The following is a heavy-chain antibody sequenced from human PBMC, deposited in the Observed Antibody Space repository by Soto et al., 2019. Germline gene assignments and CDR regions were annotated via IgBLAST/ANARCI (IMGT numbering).Heavy chain of an antibody. D-gene: IGHD3-9*01. CDR1: GFTFSSYA. V-gene: IGHV3-30-3*01. CDR2: ISYDGSNK. Sequence: GVPLRLSCAASGFTFSSYAMPWIGQARGNGLEWLAVISYDGSNKYYADSVKGRFTISRDNSKNRLYLQMSSLRGEDTPVYYCARGAYGYDILTGPRFDYWGQGTLVTVSS. CDR3: ARGAYGYDILTGPRFDY. J-gene: IGHJ4*02.